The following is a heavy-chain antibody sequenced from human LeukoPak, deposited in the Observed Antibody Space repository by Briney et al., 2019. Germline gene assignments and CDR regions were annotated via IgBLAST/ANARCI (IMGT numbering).Heavy chain of an antibody. J-gene: IGHJ4*02. V-gene: IGHV1-18*01. CDR1: GYTFTSYG. CDR2: ISAYNGNT. D-gene: IGHD3-10*01. CDR3: ARVGDQLLSAPYYFDY. Sequence: ASVKVSCRASGYTFTSYGISWVRQAPGQGLEWMGWISAYNGNTNYAQKLQGRVTMTTGTSTSTAYMELRSLRSDDTAVYYCARVGDQLLSAPYYFDYWGQGTLVTVSS.